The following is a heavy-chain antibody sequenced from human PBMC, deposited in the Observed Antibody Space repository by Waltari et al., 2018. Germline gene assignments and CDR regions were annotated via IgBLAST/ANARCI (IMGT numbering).Heavy chain of an antibody. Sequence: LQLQESGPRLLKPSETLSLTCTVSGFCLPSNTNYWAWIRQSPGQGLEWIGTVYYSGPTYSSPSLKSRVSVSRDTSKNQLSLILGSVTAADMAVYYCATYIGASVGTAAFDVWGQGTMVTVSS. D-gene: IGHD5-12*01. J-gene: IGHJ3*01. CDR3: ATYIGASVGTAAFDV. V-gene: IGHV4-39*01. CDR2: VYYSGPT. CDR1: GFCLPSNTNY.